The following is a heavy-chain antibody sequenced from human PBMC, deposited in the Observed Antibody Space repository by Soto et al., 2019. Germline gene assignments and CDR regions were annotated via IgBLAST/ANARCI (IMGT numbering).Heavy chain of an antibody. CDR3: GRLGGYYQAFDQ. CDR1: GGSMSSYY. CDR2: IYYTGTT. J-gene: IGHJ4*02. Sequence: SETLSLTCIFSGGSMSSYYWGWFRQPPGKGLEWIGYIYYTGTTTYHPSLKSRVTISIDTSRNQFSLKLNSVTAADTAVYYCGRLGGYYQAFDQWGQGSLVTVSS. D-gene: IGHD2-21*02. V-gene: IGHV4-59*08.